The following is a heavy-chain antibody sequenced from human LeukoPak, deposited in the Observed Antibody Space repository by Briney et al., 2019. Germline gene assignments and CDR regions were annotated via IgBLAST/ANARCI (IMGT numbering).Heavy chain of an antibody. J-gene: IGHJ5*02. D-gene: IGHD2-15*01. CDR3: ARGREIVVVVAATHWFDH. V-gene: IGHV1-8*01. CDR1: GYTFTSYD. Sequence: ASVKVSCKASGYTFTSYDINWVRQATGQGLEWMGWMNPNSGNTGYAQKFQGRVTMTRNTSISTAYLELSSLRSDDTAVYYCARGREIVVVVAATHWFDHWGQGTLVTVSS. CDR2: MNPNSGNT.